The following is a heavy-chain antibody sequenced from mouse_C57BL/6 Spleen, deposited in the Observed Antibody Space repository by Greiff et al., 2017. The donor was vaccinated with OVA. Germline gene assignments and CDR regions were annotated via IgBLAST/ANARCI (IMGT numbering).Heavy chain of an antibody. Sequence: QVQLQQPGTELVKPGASVKLSCKASGYTFTSYWMHWVKQRPGQGLEWIGNINPSNGGTNYNEKFKSKATLTVDKSSSTAYMQLSSLTSDDSAVYYCAGGWVTTVSYYAMDYWGQGTSVTVSS. CDR2: INPSNGGT. CDR3: AGGWVTTVSYYAMDY. J-gene: IGHJ4*01. D-gene: IGHD1-1*01. CDR1: GYTFTSYW. V-gene: IGHV1-53*01.